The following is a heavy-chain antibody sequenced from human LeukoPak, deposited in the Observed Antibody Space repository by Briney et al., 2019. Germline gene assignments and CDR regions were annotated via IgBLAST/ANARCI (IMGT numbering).Heavy chain of an antibody. D-gene: IGHD5-12*01. Sequence: PSETLSLTCAVSGGSISSGGYSWSWIRQPPGKGLEWIGYIHYSGTTNHNPSLKGRVTIPVDTSKNQFSLMLTSVTAADTAVYYCARGIYSGYDRSFDSWGQGTLVTVSS. J-gene: IGHJ4*02. V-gene: IGHV4-61*08. CDR3: ARGIYSGYDRSFDS. CDR1: GGSISSGGYS. CDR2: IHYSGTT.